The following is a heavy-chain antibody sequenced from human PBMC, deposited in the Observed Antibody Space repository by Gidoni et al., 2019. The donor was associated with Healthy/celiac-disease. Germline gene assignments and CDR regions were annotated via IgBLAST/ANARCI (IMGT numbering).Heavy chain of an antibody. CDR3: ARVRATTNYYYYGMDV. CDR1: GFTFSDHY. V-gene: IGHV3-72*01. CDR2: TRNKANSYTT. D-gene: IGHD1-26*01. J-gene: IGHJ6*02. Sequence: EVQLVESGGGLVQPGGSLRLSCAASGFTFSDHYMDWVRQAPGKGLEWGGRTRNKANSYTTEYAASVKGRFTISRDDSKNSLYLQMNSLKTEDTAVYYCARVRATTNYYYYGMDVWGQGTTVTVSS.